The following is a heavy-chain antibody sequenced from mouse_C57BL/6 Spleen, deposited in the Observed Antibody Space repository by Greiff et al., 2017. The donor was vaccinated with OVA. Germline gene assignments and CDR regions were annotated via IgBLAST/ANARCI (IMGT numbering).Heavy chain of an antibody. D-gene: IGHD2-12*01. CDR3: ARDAPYSLWFAY. Sequence: EVKLMESGGGLVQSGRSLRLSCATSGFTFSDFYMEWVRQAPGKGLEWIAASRNKANDYTTEYSASVKGRFIVSRDTSQSILYLQMNALRAADTAIYYCARDAPYSLWFAYWGQGTLVTVSA. CDR1: GFTFSDFY. V-gene: IGHV7-1*01. J-gene: IGHJ3*01. CDR2: SRNKANDYTT.